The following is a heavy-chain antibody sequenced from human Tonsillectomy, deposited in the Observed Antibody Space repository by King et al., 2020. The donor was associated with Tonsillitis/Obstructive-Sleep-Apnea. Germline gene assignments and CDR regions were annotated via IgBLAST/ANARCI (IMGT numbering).Heavy chain of an antibody. CDR2: INPSSGST. CDR3: AHEGGGIYYFDQ. Sequence: QLVQSGAEAKKPGASVKVSCEASGYTFTNYFIHWVRQAPGQGLEWMGTINPSSGSTTYAQKFEGRVALTRDTATSTVYMELSSLRSEDTAVYYCAHEGGGIYYFDQWGQGPLVTVSS. J-gene: IGHJ4*02. CDR1: GYTFTNYF. V-gene: IGHV1-46*01. D-gene: IGHD6-13*01.